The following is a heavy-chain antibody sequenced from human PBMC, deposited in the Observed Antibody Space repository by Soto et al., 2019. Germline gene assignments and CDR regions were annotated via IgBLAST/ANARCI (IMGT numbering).Heavy chain of an antibody. CDR1: GYRFTNYW. D-gene: IGHD6-13*01. J-gene: IGHJ4*02. CDR2: IYPGDSDT. Sequence: GESLKISCKGSGYRFTNYWIGWVRQMPGKGLEWMGVIYPGDSDTRYSPSFQGQVTISVDKSITTAYLQWSSLKASDTAMYYCAKLPYGAASGNKYYFDYWGQGTLVTVSS. V-gene: IGHV5-51*01. CDR3: AKLPYGAASGNKYYFDY.